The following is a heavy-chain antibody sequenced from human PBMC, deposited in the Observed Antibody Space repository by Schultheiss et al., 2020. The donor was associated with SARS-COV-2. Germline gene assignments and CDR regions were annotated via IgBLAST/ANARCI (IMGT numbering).Heavy chain of an antibody. CDR3: VREGLTWDAYDI. V-gene: IGHV1-18*01. CDR2: ISIFDADR. CDR1: GYIFTNYG. D-gene: IGHD3-16*01. J-gene: IGHJ3*02. Sequence: ASVKVSCKASGYIFTNYGISWVRQDNGQGLEWMAYISIFDADRKYATKFQDRVILTRDTLTTSVYMEMRNLRSDDTAVYYCVREGLTWDAYDICCQGTLVTVSS.